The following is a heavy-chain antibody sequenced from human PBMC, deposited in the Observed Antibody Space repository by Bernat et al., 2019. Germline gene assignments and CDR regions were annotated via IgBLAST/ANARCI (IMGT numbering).Heavy chain of an antibody. CDR1: GYTFTSYA. D-gene: IGHD6-13*01. J-gene: IGHJ4*02. CDR2: INAGNGNT. Sequence: QVQLVQSGAEVKKPGASVKVSCKASGYTFTSYAMHWVRQAPGQRLEWMGWINAGNGNTKYSQKFQGRVTITRDTSASTAYMELSSLRSKDTAVYYCARDLGSSWYLDWGQGTLVTVSS. CDR3: ARDLGSSWYLD. V-gene: IGHV1-3*01.